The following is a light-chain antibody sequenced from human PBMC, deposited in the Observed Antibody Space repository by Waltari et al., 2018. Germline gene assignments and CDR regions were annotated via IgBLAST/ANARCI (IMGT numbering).Light chain of an antibody. CDR3: SSYTTGSTRYV. V-gene: IGLV2-14*03. J-gene: IGLJ1*01. Sequence: QSALTQPASVSGSPGQSITISCTGTSSDIGAYNFVSWYQKHPGTAPKVMIYDVNNRPSGVSSRLSGAKSGNTASLTISWLQAEDEADYYCSSYTTGSTRYVFGSGTKVTVL. CDR1: SSDIGAYNF. CDR2: DVN.